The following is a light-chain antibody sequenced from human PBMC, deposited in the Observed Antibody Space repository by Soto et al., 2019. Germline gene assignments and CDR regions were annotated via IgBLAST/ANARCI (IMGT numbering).Light chain of an antibody. Sequence: QSVLTQPASVSGSPGQSITISCTGTSSDVGSYNLVSWYQQHPGKAPKLMIYDGSKRPSGVSNRFSGSKSGNTASLTISGLQAEDEADYYCCSYAGSSTFDVVFGGGTKLTVL. J-gene: IGLJ2*01. CDR1: SSDVGSYNL. CDR3: CSYAGSSTFDVV. CDR2: DGS. V-gene: IGLV2-23*03.